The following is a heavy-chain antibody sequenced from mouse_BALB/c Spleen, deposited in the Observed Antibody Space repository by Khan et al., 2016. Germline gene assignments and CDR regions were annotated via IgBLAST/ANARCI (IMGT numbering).Heavy chain of an antibody. D-gene: IGHD1-1*02. Sequence: EVELVESGGGLVKPGGSPKLSCAASGFTFSSSAMSWIRQTPEKRLEWVATISSGGRYTYYPDSVKGRFTISRDNVRNTLFLQMSSPRSEDTAMYYCVRDFYGHGWYFDVWGAGTTVTVSS. CDR3: VRDFYGHGWYFDV. CDR2: ISSGGRYT. J-gene: IGHJ1*01. CDR1: GFTFSSSA. V-gene: IGHV5-9-3*01.